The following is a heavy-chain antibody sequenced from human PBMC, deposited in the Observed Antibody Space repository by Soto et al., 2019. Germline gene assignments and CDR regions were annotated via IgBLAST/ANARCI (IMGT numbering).Heavy chain of an antibody. Sequence: GGSLRLSCAASGFTFSSYGMHWVRQAPGKGLEWVAVISYDGSNKYYADSVKGRFTISRDNSKNTLYLQMNGLRAGDTAVYYCAKDLYLDNSSGWYPRGYYYYYGMDVWGQGTTVTVSS. V-gene: IGHV3-30*18. J-gene: IGHJ6*02. CDR1: GFTFSSYG. CDR3: AKDLYLDNSSGWYPRGYYYYYGMDV. CDR2: ISYDGSNK. D-gene: IGHD6-19*01.